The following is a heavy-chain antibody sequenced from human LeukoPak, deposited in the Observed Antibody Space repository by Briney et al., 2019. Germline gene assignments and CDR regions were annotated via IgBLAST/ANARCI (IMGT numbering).Heavy chain of an antibody. CDR2: IYYSGST. CDR3: ARPLTLGGDALDI. Sequence: PSETLSLTCTVSGGSISSGDYYWSWIRQPPGKGLELIGYIYYSGSTYYNPSLTSRVTISVDTSKNQFSLKLSSVTAADTAVYYCARPLTLGGDALDIWGQGTMVTVSS. CDR1: GGSISSGDYY. D-gene: IGHD4-23*01. J-gene: IGHJ3*02. V-gene: IGHV4-30-4*08.